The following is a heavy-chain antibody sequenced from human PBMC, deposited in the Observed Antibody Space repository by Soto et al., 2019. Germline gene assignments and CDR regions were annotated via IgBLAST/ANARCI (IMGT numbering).Heavy chain of an antibody. CDR2: INAGNSNT. CDR1: GYTFTSYA. J-gene: IGHJ4*02. Sequence: ASVKVSCKASGYTFTSYAMHWVRQAPGQRLEWMGWINAGNSNTKYSQKFQGRVTITRDTSASTAYMELSSLRSEDTAVYYCARGLATYYFYDWGQGTLVTVYS. CDR3: ARGLATYYFYD. D-gene: IGHD6-19*01. V-gene: IGHV1-3*01.